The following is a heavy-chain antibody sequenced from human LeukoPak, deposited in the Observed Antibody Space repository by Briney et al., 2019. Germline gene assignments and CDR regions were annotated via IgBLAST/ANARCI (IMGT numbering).Heavy chain of an antibody. Sequence: PSETLSLTCTVSGGSISSGDYYWSWIRQPPGKGLEWIGYIYYSGSTYYNPSLKRRVTISVDTSKNQFSLKLSSVTAADTAVYYCARVFKRAPKGYDAFDIWGQGTMVTVSS. J-gene: IGHJ3*02. D-gene: IGHD1-14*01. CDR3: ARVFKRAPKGYDAFDI. CDR2: IYYSGST. V-gene: IGHV4-30-4*08. CDR1: GGSISSGDYY.